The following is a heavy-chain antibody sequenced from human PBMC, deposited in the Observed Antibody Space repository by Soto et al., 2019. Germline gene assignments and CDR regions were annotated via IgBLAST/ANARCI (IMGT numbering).Heavy chain of an antibody. CDR1: GGTFSSYT. V-gene: IGHV1-69*02. CDR3: AHGTWEVSRDGYRCWFDL. Sequence: QVQLVQSGAEVKKPGSSVKVSCKASGGTFSSYTISWVRQAPGQGLEWMGRIIPILGIANYAHKFQGRVTIIAGKAMRTAYMEVGSLRAEADAVYYCAHGTWEVSRDGYRCWFDLSGQGTLVTVSP. D-gene: IGHD5-12*01. CDR2: IIPILGIA. J-gene: IGHJ5*02.